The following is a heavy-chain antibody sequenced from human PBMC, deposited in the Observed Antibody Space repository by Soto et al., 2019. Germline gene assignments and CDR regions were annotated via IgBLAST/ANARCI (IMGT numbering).Heavy chain of an antibody. D-gene: IGHD5-18*01. V-gene: IGHV4-39*01. CDR2: IYYTGST. CDR1: GGSISSSSYY. CDR3: AVVEGGYVHY. J-gene: IGHJ4*02. Sequence: PSETLSLTCTVSGGSISSSSYYWSWIRQPPGKGLEWIESIYYTGSTYYNPSLKSRVTISVDTSKNQFSLKLTSVTAADTAVYYCAVVEGGYVHYWAQGTLVTVSS.